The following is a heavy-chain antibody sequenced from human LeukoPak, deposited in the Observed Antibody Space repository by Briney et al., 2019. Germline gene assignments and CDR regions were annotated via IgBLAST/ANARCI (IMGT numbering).Heavy chain of an antibody. Sequence: GGSLRLSCAASGFTFSNSWMHWVRQAPGKGLVWVSRINSDGKTTTYADSVKGRFTISRDNAKNTLYLQMNSLSAEDTAVYYCAKDKGDSSSWYQIDYWGQGTLVTVSS. CDR1: GFTFSNSW. CDR2: INSDGKTT. CDR3: AKDKGDSSSWYQIDY. D-gene: IGHD6-13*01. V-gene: IGHV3-74*01. J-gene: IGHJ4*02.